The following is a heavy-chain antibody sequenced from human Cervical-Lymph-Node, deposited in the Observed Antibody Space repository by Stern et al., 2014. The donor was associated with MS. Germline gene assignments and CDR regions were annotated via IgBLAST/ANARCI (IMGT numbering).Heavy chain of an antibody. CDR1: GYTFSSYD. J-gene: IGHJ6*02. Sequence: VQLVQSGAQVRKPGASVKVSCQASGYTFSSYDIFWVRQATGQGLEWMGWMSPNNANAGHAQKFQGRVTMTRNISISTAYMELSSLRADDTAVYYCVRGGFSYGYGLDAWGQGTAVIVSS. D-gene: IGHD5-18*01. CDR3: VRGGFSYGYGLDA. V-gene: IGHV1-8*01. CDR2: MSPNNANA.